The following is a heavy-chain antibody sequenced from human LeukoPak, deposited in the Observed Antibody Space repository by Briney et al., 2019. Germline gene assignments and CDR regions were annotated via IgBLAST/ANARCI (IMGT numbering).Heavy chain of an antibody. V-gene: IGHV3-21*01. CDR3: ARDSYGDYGPYYLDY. J-gene: IGHJ4*02. CDR2: ISSSSSYI. Sequence: GGSLRLSCAASGFTFSSYSRNWVRQAPGKGLEWVSSISSSSSYIYYADSVKGRFTISRDNAKNSLYLQMNSLRAEDTAVYYCARDSYGDYGPYYLDYWGQGTLVTVSS. CDR1: GFTFSSYS. D-gene: IGHD4-17*01.